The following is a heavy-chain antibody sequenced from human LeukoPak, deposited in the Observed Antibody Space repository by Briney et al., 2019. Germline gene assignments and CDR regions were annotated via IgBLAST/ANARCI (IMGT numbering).Heavy chain of an antibody. Sequence: PGGSLRLSCAASGFTVNNNYMSWVRQAPGKGLEWVSGIYSGGSTYYADSVKGRFTISRDNAKNSLYLQMNSLRAEDTAVYYCARGTSPGYYYYYMDVWGKGTTVTVSS. J-gene: IGHJ6*03. CDR1: GFTVNNNY. CDR2: IYSGGST. CDR3: ARGTSPGYYYYYMDV. V-gene: IGHV3-53*01.